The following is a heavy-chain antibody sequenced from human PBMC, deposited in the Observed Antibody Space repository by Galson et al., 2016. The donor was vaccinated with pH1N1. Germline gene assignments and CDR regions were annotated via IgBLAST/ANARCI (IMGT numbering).Heavy chain of an antibody. V-gene: IGHV5-51*03. CDR3: AGQYDFGDYRGDAFDI. J-gene: IGHJ3*02. D-gene: IGHD4-17*01. CDR1: GYSFTSQW. Sequence: QSGAEVKKPGESLKISCKASGYSFTSQWIAWVRQVPGKGLEWVGVVNPGGSTIRYSPPFQGQVTISSDKSINIAYLQWISLRASDPATYYGAGQYDFGDYRGDAFDIWGQGTVVIVSS. CDR2: VNPGGSTI.